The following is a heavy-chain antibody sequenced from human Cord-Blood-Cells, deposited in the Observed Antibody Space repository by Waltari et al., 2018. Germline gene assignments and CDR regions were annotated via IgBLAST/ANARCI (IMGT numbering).Heavy chain of an antibody. V-gene: IGHV4-34*01. J-gene: IGHJ3*02. CDR2: INHRGST. Sequence: QVQLQQWGAGLLKPSETLSLTCAGYGGSFSGYYWRWIRQPPGKGLEWIGEINHRGSTNYNPSLKSRVTISVDTAKNQFSLKLSSVTAADTAVYYGASAMVRGVGHAFDIWGQGTMVTVSS. CDR1: GGSFSGYY. D-gene: IGHD3-10*01. CDR3: ASAMVRGVGHAFDI.